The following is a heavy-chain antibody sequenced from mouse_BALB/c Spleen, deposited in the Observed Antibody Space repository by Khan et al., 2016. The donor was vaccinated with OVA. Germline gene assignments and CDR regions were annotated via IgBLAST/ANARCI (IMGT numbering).Heavy chain of an antibody. CDR3: RISTINA. CDR1: GYNIKDIY. Sequence: VQLKQSGAELVKPAASLKLSCTASGYNIKDIYIHWVKQRPEKGLERIRRTDPANGNTKYDPKFQGKATITADTSSNTAYLQLSSLTSEDTAVYYCRISTINAWGKGTTLTVSS. V-gene: IGHV14-3*02. CDR2: TDPANGNT. J-gene: IGHJ2*01.